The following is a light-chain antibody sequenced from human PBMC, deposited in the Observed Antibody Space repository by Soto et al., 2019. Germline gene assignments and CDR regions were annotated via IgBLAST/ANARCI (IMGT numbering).Light chain of an antibody. CDR3: QQYASSPIT. Sequence: EVVLTQSPGTLSLSPGERATLSCRASQSVGRNYLAWYQQRPGRAPWLLIFDASSRATGVPDRFSGSGSGTDFTLTISRLEPEDFVVYYCQQYASSPITFGQGTHWRL. CDR2: DAS. J-gene: IGKJ5*01. CDR1: QSVGRNY. V-gene: IGKV3-20*01.